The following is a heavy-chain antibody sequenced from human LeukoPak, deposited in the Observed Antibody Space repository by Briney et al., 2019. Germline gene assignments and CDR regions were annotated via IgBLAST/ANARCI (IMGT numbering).Heavy chain of an antibody. J-gene: IGHJ3*02. D-gene: IGHD3-22*01. CDR2: ISGSGSNI. Sequence: GGSLRLSCAASGFTFSNYYMNWIRQAPGKGLEWVSYISGSGSNIFYSDSVKGRFTISRDNAKNSLFLQMDSLRAEDTAVYYCARVSYYYDDSGYYYDAFDIWGQGTMVTVSS. CDR1: GFTFSNYY. CDR3: ARVSYYYDDSGYYYDAFDI. V-gene: IGHV3-11*01.